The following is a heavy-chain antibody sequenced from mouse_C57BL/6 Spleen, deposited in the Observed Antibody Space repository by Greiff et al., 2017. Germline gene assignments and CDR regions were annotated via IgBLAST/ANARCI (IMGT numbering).Heavy chain of an antibody. J-gene: IGHJ2*01. CDR3: TRDYGSSYPYYFDY. CDR2: IYPGNSDT. D-gene: IGHD1-1*01. Sequence: EVQLQQSGTVLARPGASVKMSCKTSGYTFTSYWMHWVKQRPGQGLEWIGAIYPGNSDTSYNQKFKGKAKLTAVTSASTAYMELSSLTNEDSAVYYCTRDYGSSYPYYFDYWGQGTTLTVSS. CDR1: GYTFTSYW. V-gene: IGHV1-5*01.